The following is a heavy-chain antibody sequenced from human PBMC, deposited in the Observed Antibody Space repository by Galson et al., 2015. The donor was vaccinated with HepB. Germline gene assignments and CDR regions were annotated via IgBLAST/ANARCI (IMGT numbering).Heavy chain of an antibody. Sequence: SLRLSCAASGFTFSSYAMHWVRQAPGKGLEWVALISYDGSNKNYTDSVKGRSTISRDNSKNTLFLRMNSLRAEDTAMYYCAREDDNPSYDFWSGYTYYYGMDVWGQGTTVTVSS. V-gene: IGHV3-30-3*01. CDR2: ISYDGSNK. CDR3: AREDDNPSYDFWSGYTYYYGMDV. J-gene: IGHJ6*02. D-gene: IGHD3-3*01. CDR1: GFTFSSYA.